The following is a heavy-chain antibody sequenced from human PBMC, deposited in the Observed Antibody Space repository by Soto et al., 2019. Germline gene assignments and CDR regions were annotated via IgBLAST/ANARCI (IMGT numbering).Heavy chain of an antibody. D-gene: IGHD3-3*01. Sequence: SVKVSCKASGGTFSSYTISWVRQAPGQGLEWMGRIIPILGIANYAQKFQGRVTITADKSTSTAYMELSSLRSEDTAVYYCARVNTIFGVAPEYYYMDVWGKGTTVTVSS. CDR1: GGTFSSYT. CDR3: ARVNTIFGVAPEYYYMDV. J-gene: IGHJ6*03. V-gene: IGHV1-69*02. CDR2: IIPILGIA.